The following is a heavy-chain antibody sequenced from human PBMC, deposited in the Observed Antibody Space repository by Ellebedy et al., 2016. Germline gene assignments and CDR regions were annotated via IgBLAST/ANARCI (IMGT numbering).Heavy chain of an antibody. J-gene: IGHJ2*01. CDR3: AGGMYYSDSSGYSAYLDL. V-gene: IGHV1-3*01. CDR2: INAGHGNT. Sequence: ASVKVSCKASGYTFSSSAIHWVRQAPGQRLEWMGWINAGHGNTKFSQKFQGRVIITRDTSATPAYMELSSLRFEDPAVYYCAGGMYYSDSSGYSAYLDLWGRGTLVTVSS. D-gene: IGHD3-22*01. CDR1: GYTFSSSA.